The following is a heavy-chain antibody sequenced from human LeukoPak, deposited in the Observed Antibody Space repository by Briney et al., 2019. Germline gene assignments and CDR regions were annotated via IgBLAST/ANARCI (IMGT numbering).Heavy chain of an antibody. J-gene: IGHJ5*02. Sequence: SETLSLTCSVSGGSITGYSWSWIRQTPGKGLEWIGYIYYNGDTHYDPSLNSRLSMSVDTPNKQFSLNLRSVTAADTAVYYCVRGPYGSSISNWFDPWGQGLLVTVSS. D-gene: IGHD3-10*01. CDR2: IYYNGDT. CDR3: VRGPYGSSISNWFDP. V-gene: IGHV4-59*01. CDR1: GGSITGYS.